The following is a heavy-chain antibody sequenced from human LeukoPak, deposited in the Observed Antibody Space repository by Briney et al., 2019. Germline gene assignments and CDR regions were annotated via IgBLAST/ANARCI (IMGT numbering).Heavy chain of an antibody. CDR3: ACSSGTGTTRNYYYYMDV. CDR1: GYTFTGYY. Sequence: ASVKVSCKASGYTFTGYYFHWVRRAPGQGLEWLGWINPNSGGTNYAQKFQGRVTMTWDTSITTAYMELRGLRSDDTAVYYCACSSGTGTTRNYYYYMDVWGKGATVTVSS. D-gene: IGHD1-7*01. CDR2: INPNSGGT. V-gene: IGHV1-2*02. J-gene: IGHJ6*03.